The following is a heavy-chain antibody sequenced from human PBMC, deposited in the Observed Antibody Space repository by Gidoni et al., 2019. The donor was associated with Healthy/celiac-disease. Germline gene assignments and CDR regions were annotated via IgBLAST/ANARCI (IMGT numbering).Heavy chain of an antibody. D-gene: IGHD6-13*01. CDR2: IYHSERT. CDR1: GYSISSGYY. J-gene: IGHJ5*02. Sequence: HVQLQESGPGLVQPSETLSLTRTVSGYSISSGYYWDWIRQPPGKGLEWIGSIYHSERTYYKPSLKSRVTISVETSKNQFSLKLSYVTAADTAVYYCARARYRSRWYAGSYNWFEPWGQGTLVTVSS. V-gene: IGHV4-38-2*02. CDR3: ARARYRSRWYAGSYNWFEP.